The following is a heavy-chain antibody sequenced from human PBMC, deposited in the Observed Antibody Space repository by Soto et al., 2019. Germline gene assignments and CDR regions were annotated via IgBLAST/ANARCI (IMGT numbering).Heavy chain of an antibody. CDR2: IYYSGST. J-gene: IGHJ4*02. CDR1: GGSISSGDYY. Sequence: PSETLSLTCTVSGGSISSGDYYWSWIRQPPGKGLEWIGYIYYSGSTYYNPSLKSRVTISVDTSKNQFSLKLSSVTAADTAVYYCARGGGYCISTSCYVLDYWGQGTLVTLSS. V-gene: IGHV4-30-4*01. D-gene: IGHD2-2*01. CDR3: ARGGGYCISTSCYVLDY.